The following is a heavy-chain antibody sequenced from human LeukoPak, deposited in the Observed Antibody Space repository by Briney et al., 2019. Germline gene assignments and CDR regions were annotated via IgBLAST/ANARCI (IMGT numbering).Heavy chain of an antibody. CDR1: GFTFSAHA. CDR3: AYLDSSGYYYGRLRY. Sequence: SGGSLRLSCAASGFTFSAHAWAWVRQTQAKGLEPVSSISAGGDRTHYADSVKGRFTVSRDNSKNTLYLHMNSLRAEDTAVYFCAYLDSSGYYYGRLRYWGQGTPVTVSS. D-gene: IGHD3-22*01. J-gene: IGHJ4*02. CDR2: ISAGGDRT. V-gene: IGHV3-23*01.